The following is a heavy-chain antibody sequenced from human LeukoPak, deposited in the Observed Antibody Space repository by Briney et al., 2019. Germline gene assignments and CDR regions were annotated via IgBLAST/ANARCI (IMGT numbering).Heavy chain of an antibody. Sequence: PGGSLRPSCATSGFTFSSYAMSWVRQAPGKGLEWVSTISGSGVSTYYADSVKGRFTISRENSKNTLYVQMNSLRAEDTAVYYCAAMKSGGNWGLGTLVTVSS. V-gene: IGHV3-23*01. CDR3: AAMKSGGN. CDR1: GFTFSSYA. D-gene: IGHD1-14*01. CDR2: ISGSGVST. J-gene: IGHJ4*02.